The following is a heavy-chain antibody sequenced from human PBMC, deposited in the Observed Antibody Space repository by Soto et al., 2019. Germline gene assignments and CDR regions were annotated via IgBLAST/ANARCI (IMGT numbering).Heavy chain of an antibody. V-gene: IGHV1-69*01. CDR3: ARDKSADSSGYLYYFDY. D-gene: IGHD3-22*01. CDR1: GGTFSSYA. J-gene: IGHJ4*02. Sequence: QVQLVQSGAEVKKPGSSVKVSCKASGGTFSSYAISWVRQAPGQGLEWMGGIIPIFGTANYAQKFQGRVTITADESTSTAYMELSSLRSEDTAIYYCARDKSADSSGYLYYFDYWGQGTLVTVSS. CDR2: IIPIFGTA.